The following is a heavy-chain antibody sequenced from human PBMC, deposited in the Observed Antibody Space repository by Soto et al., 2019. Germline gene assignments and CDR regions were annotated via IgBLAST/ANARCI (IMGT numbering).Heavy chain of an antibody. D-gene: IGHD3-10*01. CDR1: GFTFNTYA. V-gene: IGHV3-23*01. CDR2: ISDSGGRT. Sequence: GGSLRLSCAASGFTFNTYAISWVRQAPGKGLEWVSTISDSGGRTYYAASVKGRFTISRDNSKNTLYLLMNSLSAEDTALYYCAKFHGSGTYYNFPDYWGQGTLVTVSS. J-gene: IGHJ4*02. CDR3: AKFHGSGTYYNFPDY.